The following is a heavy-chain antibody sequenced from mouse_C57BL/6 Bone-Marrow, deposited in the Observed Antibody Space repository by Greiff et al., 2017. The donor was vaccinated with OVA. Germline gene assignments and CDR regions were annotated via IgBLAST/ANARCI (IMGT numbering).Heavy chain of an antibody. CDR3: ARDPDMVPYAMDD. V-gene: IGHV7-3*01. Sequence: EVKLMESGGGLVQPGGSLSLSCAASGFTFTDYYMSWVRQPPGKALAWLGFIRNKANGYTTEYSASVKGRFTISRDNSQSILYLQMNALRAEDSATYDCARDPDMVPYAMDDWGQGTSVTVSS. CDR1: GFTFTDYY. J-gene: IGHJ4*01. CDR2: IRNKANGYTT. D-gene: IGHD2-2*01.